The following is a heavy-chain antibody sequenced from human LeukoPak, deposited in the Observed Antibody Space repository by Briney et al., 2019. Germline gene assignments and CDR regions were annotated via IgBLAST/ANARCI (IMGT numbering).Heavy chain of an antibody. D-gene: IGHD3-22*01. CDR3: ARSDSSGSTYRF. CDR1: GFTFSSYG. V-gene: IGHV3-30*03. Sequence: GRSLRLSCAASGFTFSSYGIHWVRQAPGKGLEWVAIISYDGSLKYYADSVKGRFTVSRDNAKNSLYLQMNSLRAEDTAVYYCARSDSSGSTYRFWGQGTLVTVSS. CDR2: ISYDGSLK. J-gene: IGHJ4*02.